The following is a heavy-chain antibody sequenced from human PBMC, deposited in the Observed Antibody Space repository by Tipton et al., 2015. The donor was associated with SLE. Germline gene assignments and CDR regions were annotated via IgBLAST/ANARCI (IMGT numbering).Heavy chain of an antibody. CDR2: IYVSGVT. V-gene: IGHV4-61*02. CDR3: AREGGGLAAAGPDY. CDR1: GGSISSGYYF. J-gene: IGHJ4*02. Sequence: TLSLTCTVSGGSISSGYYFWSWIRQPAGKGLEWIGRIYVSGVTNYNPSLKSRVSISIDTSKNQFSLKLSSVTAADTAVYYCAREGGGLAAAGPDYWGQGILVTVSS. D-gene: IGHD6-13*01.